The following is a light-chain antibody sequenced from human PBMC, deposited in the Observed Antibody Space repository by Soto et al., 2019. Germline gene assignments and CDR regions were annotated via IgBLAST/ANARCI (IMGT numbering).Light chain of an antibody. CDR3: GTWASSLSAVV. J-gene: IGLJ2*01. CDR2: DNN. Sequence: QSVLTQPPSVSAAPGQKVTISCSGSSSNIGNNYVSWYQQLPRTAPKLLIYDNNNRPSGIPDRFSGSKSGTSATLGITGLQAGDEADYFCGTWASSLSAVVFGGGTKLTVL. V-gene: IGLV1-51*01. CDR1: SSNIGNNY.